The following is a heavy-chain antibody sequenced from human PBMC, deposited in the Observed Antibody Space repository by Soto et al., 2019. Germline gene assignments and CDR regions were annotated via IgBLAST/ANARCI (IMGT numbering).Heavy chain of an antibody. D-gene: IGHD3-10*01. J-gene: IGHJ3*02. Sequence: GESLKISCKGSGYSFTSYWIGWVRQMPGKGLEWMGIIYPGDSDTRYSPSFQGQVTISADKSISTAYLQWSSLKASDTAMYYCARHLKARTMGSAFDIWGQGTMVTVSS. CDR3: ARHLKARTMGSAFDI. CDR2: IYPGDSDT. CDR1: GYSFTSYW. V-gene: IGHV5-51*01.